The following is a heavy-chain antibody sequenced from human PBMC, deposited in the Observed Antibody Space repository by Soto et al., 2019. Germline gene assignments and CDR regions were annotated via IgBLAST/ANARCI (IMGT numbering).Heavy chain of an antibody. CDR2: IKSKTDGATT. J-gene: IGHJ4*02. D-gene: IGHD3-22*01. CDR3: ATDAYYDTSGYWF. V-gene: IGHV3-15*01. CDR1: GFTFSNAW. Sequence: GPLRLSCAASGFTFSNAWRSWVRQAPGKGLEWVGRIKSKTDGATTDYAAPVKGRFTISRDDSKNTLYLEINSLKTEDTAVYYCATDAYYDTSGYWFWGQGTLVNVSS.